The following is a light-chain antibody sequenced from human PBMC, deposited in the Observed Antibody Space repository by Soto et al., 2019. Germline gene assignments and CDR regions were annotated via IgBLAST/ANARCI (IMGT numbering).Light chain of an antibody. CDR2: DAS. CDR1: QSISSW. J-gene: IGKJ1*01. Sequence: DIQMTQSPSTLSASVGDRVTITCRASQSISSWLAWYQQKPGKAPKLLIYDASSLESGVPSRFSGSGSGTEFTLTISSLQPDDFAIYYGQQYNSYSQAFGQGTKVEIK. CDR3: QQYNSYSQA. V-gene: IGKV1-5*01.